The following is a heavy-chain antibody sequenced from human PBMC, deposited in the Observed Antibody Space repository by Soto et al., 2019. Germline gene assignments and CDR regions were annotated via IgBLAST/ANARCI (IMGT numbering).Heavy chain of an antibody. CDR3: ASHPRDSSGYWYYFDY. CDR1: GFTFSSYS. Sequence: EVQLVESGGGLVKPGGSLRLSCAASGFTFSSYSMTWVRQAPGKGLEWVSSISSSSSYIYYADSVKGRFTISRDNAKNSLYRQMNSLRAEDTAVYYCASHPRDSSGYWYYFDYWGQGTLVTVSS. CDR2: ISSSSSYI. D-gene: IGHD3-22*01. V-gene: IGHV3-21*01. J-gene: IGHJ4*02.